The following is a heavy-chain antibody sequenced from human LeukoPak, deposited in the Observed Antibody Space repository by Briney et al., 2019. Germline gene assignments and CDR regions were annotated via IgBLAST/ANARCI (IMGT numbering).Heavy chain of an antibody. Sequence: ASVKVSCKASGYTFTSYSISWVRRAPGQGLEWMGWINAYNGNTNYAQKLQGRVTMTTDTSTSTAYMELRSLRSDDTAVYYCARDRAYSSGYYFDYWGQGTLVTVSS. J-gene: IGHJ4*02. CDR1: GYTFTSYS. V-gene: IGHV1-18*01. D-gene: IGHD3-22*01. CDR3: ARDRAYSSGYYFDY. CDR2: INAYNGNT.